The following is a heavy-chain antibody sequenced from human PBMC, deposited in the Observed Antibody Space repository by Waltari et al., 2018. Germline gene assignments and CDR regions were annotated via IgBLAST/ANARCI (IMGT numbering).Heavy chain of an antibody. D-gene: IGHD2-8*02. CDR2: ISGSGDDT. V-gene: IGHV3-23*01. CDR3: AKGTAHYGMDV. Sequence: EVLLLESGGGLVQPGGSLRLSCAASGFSFSSSVMSWVRQPPGKGLEWVSGISGSGDDTYYADSVKGRFTVSRDNSKNTLYLQMPSLRVADTAVYYCAKGTAHYGMDVWGQGTTVTVSS. J-gene: IGHJ6*02. CDR1: GFSFSSSV.